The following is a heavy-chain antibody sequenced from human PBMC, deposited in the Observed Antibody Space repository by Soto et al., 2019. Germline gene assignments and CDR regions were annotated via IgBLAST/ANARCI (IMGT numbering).Heavy chain of an antibody. CDR3: ARATDCSSTSCYQDYYYYGMDV. Sequence: SETLSLTCAVYGGSFSGYYWSWIRQPPGKGLEWIGEINHSGSTNYNPSLKSRVTISVDTSKNQFSLKLSSVTAADTAVYYCARATDCSSTSCYQDYYYYGMDVWGQGPRSPSP. V-gene: IGHV4-34*01. D-gene: IGHD2-2*01. J-gene: IGHJ6*02. CDR2: INHSGST. CDR1: GGSFSGYY.